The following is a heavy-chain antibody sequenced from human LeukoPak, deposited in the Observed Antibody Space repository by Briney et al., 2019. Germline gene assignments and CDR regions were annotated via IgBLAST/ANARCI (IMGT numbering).Heavy chain of an antibody. CDR1: GFTFRNYG. D-gene: IGHD3-22*01. CDR3: AKEGPRSSGNYYDGFDI. V-gene: IGHV3-30*02. CDR2: IRYDGSNK. Sequence: GGSLRLSCAASGFTFRNYGIHWVRQAPGKGLEWVAFIRYDGSNKYYADSVKGRFTISRDNSKNTLYLQMNSLRAEDTAVYYCAKEGPRSSGNYYDGFDIWGQGTMVTVSS. J-gene: IGHJ3*02.